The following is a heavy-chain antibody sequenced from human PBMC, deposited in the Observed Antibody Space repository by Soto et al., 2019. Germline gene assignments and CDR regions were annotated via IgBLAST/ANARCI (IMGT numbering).Heavy chain of an antibody. Sequence: GPTLVNPTQTLTLTCSFSGFSLSTSGVGVGWIRQSPGKALEWLALIYWSGDEHYRPSLKSRLSIFKDTSKNHVVLIMTDMDPVDTATYYCARGLATLPVFAFDIWGQGTMVTVSS. CDR3: ARGLATLPVFAFDI. J-gene: IGHJ3*02. CDR1: GFSLSTSGVG. CDR2: IYWSGDE. D-gene: IGHD1-1*01. V-gene: IGHV2-5*01.